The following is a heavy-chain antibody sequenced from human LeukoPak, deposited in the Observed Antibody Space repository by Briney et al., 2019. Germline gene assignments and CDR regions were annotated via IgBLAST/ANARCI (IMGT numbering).Heavy chain of an antibody. V-gene: IGHV1-2*02. CDR1: GYTFTGYY. Sequence: ASVKVSCKTSGYTFTGYYMHWVRQAPAQGLEWMGWIIPNNGGTNYAQKFQGRVTMTRDTSISTAFMELSRLRSDDTAIYYCARANENYFDYWGQGTLVTVSS. CDR2: IIPNNGGT. CDR3: ARANENYFDY. J-gene: IGHJ4*02. D-gene: IGHD1-1*01.